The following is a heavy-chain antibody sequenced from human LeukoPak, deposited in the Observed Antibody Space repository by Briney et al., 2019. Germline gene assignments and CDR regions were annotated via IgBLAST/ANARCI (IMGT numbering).Heavy chain of an antibody. CDR3: TTSLAGAVTAVYPFDN. V-gene: IGHV3-15*01. J-gene: IGHJ4*02. Sequence: GGSLGLSCVASGFTFSNGWMNWVRQAPGTGLEWVGRIKSKTDGGTTDYAAPVKGRITISSDDSTKTLHLQMNSLKTEDTAVYYCTTSLAGAVTAVYPFDNWGQGTLVTVSS. D-gene: IGHD2-21*02. CDR2: IKSKTDGGTT. CDR1: GFTFSNGW.